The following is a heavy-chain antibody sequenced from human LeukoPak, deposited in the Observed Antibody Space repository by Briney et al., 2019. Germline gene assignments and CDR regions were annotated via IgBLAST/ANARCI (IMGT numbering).Heavy chain of an antibody. CDR3: ARDMDYGGNSDY. Sequence: PGGSLRVSCAASGFSFSTYGMHWVRRAPGKGLEWVAAISKDGSNQYYTDSVKGRFTISRDNSKNTVYLQMNSLRAEDTAVYYCARDMDYGGNSDYWGQGTLVTVSS. CDR2: ISKDGSNQ. J-gene: IGHJ4*02. V-gene: IGHV3-30*03. D-gene: IGHD4-23*01. CDR1: GFSFSTYG.